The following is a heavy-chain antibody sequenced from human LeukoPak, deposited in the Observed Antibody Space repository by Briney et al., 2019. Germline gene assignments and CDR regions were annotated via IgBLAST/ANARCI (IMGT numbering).Heavy chain of an antibody. J-gene: IGHJ6*02. CDR3: AKDFASTGSGSYSRWSLYYYYYYGMDV. D-gene: IGHD3-10*01. Sequence: GRSLRLSCAASGFTFDDYAMHWVRQAPGKGLEWVSGISWNSGSIGYADSVKGRFTISRDNAKNSLYLQMNSLRAEDTALYYCAKDFASTGSGSYSRWSLYYYYYYGMDVWGQGTTVTVSS. CDR2: ISWNSGSI. V-gene: IGHV3-9*01. CDR1: GFTFDDYA.